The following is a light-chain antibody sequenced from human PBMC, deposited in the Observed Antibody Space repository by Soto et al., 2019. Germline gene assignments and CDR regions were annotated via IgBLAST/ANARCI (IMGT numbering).Light chain of an antibody. CDR2: GAS. CDR3: QQYGSSPQT. CDR1: QSVSSSY. V-gene: IGKV3-20*01. J-gene: IGKJ1*01. Sequence: EIVLTQSPGTLSLSPGERATLSCRASQSVSSSYLAWYQQKPGQAPRLLIYGASSRATGIPDRFSGSWSGTDFTLTISRLDPEDFAVYYCQQYGSSPQTFGQGTKVEIK.